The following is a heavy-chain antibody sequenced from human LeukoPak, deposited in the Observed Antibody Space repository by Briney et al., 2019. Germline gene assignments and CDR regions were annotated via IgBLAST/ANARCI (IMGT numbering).Heavy chain of an antibody. CDR2: ISSSGSTI. CDR3: ARDVNQRPYYYGMDV. CDR1: GFTFTTYT. D-gene: IGHD2-2*01. V-gene: IGHV3-48*03. Sequence: GGSLRLSCAASGFTFTTYTISWVRQAPGKGLEWVSYISSSGSTIYYADSVKGRFTISRDNAKNSLYLQMNSLRAEDTAVYYCARDVNQRPYYYGMDVWGKGTTVTVSS. J-gene: IGHJ6*04.